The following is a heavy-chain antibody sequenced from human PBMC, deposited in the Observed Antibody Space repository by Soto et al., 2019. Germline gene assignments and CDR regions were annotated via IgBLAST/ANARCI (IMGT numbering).Heavy chain of an antibody. CDR2: ISSSDSTM. Sequence: GGSLRLSCAASGFTFSDYYMSWIRQAPGKGLEWVSYISSSDSTMYYADSVKGRFTISRDNAKNSLYLQMNSLRAEDTAVYYCARDRDTNMETFDYWGQGTLVTVSS. CDR3: ARDRDTNMETFDY. D-gene: IGHD5-18*01. J-gene: IGHJ4*02. V-gene: IGHV3-11*04. CDR1: GFTFSDYY.